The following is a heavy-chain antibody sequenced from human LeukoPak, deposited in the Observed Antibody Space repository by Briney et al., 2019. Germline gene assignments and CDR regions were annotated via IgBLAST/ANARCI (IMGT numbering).Heavy chain of an antibody. J-gene: IGHJ4*02. V-gene: IGHV1-46*01. CDR1: GYTFTSYY. CDR3: TREAGYGDFDY. Sequence: ASVKVSCKASGYTFTSYYIHWVRQAPGQGLEWMGISNPSGGSTKNAQRFQGRVTMTSDTSTSTVYLELSSLRSEGTAVYYCTREAGYGDFDYWGQGTLVTVSS. D-gene: IGHD4-17*01. CDR2: SNPSGGST.